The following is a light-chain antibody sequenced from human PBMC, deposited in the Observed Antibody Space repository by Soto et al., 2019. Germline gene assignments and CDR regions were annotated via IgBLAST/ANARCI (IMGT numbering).Light chain of an antibody. J-gene: IGKJ4*01. CDR3: HQYAASPLT. V-gene: IGKV3-20*01. CDR2: GAS. Sequence: EIVLTQSPGTLSLSPGESTTLSCRASQSVGRNFLAWYQQKPGRAPRLLLHGASYRATGVQDRFSGSGSETDFTLTISTLEPEDFAVDYCHQYAASPLTFGGGTKVEIK. CDR1: QSVGRNF.